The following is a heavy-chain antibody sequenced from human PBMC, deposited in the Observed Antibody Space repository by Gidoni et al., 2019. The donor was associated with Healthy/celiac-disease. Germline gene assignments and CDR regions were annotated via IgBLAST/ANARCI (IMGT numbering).Heavy chain of an antibody. Sequence: QLQLQESGPGLVKPSETLSLTCTVSGGSISSSSYYWGWLRQPPGKGLEWIGSIYYSGSTYYNPSLKSRVTISVDTSKNQFSLKLSSVTAADTAVYYCARLEGLYDYVWGSYRDSPYYFDYWGQGTLVTVSS. J-gene: IGHJ4*02. V-gene: IGHV4-39*01. CDR3: ARLEGLYDYVWGSYRDSPYYFDY. D-gene: IGHD3-16*02. CDR2: IYYSGST. CDR1: GGSISSSSYY.